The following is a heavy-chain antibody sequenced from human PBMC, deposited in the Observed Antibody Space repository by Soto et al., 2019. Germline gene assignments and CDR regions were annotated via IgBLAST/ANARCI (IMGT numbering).Heavy chain of an antibody. CDR3: ARRKVHIVPAGTYYCMDV. CDR2: ISAYNGNT. D-gene: IGHD2-21*01. J-gene: IGHJ6*02. Sequence: QVQLVQSGAEVKKPGASVKVSCKASGYTFTSYGISWVRQAPGQGLEWMGWISAYNGNTNYAQKLQGRVTMTTDTSTSTAYMELRSLRSDDTAVYYCARRKVHIVPAGTYYCMDVWGQGTTVTVSS. CDR1: GYTFTSYG. V-gene: IGHV1-18*01.